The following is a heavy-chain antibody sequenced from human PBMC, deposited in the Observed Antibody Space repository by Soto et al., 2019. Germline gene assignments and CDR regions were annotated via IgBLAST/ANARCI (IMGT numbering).Heavy chain of an antibody. CDR2: ISSSSSYI. V-gene: IGHV3-21*01. D-gene: IGHD6-13*01. CDR1: GFTFSSYS. J-gene: IGHJ4*02. CDR3: ARASSSSWTVVDY. Sequence: EVQLVESGGGLVKPGGSLRLSCAASGFTFSSYSMNWVRQAPGKGLEWVSSISSSSSYIYYADSVKGRFTISRDNAKNSLYLQMNSLRAEDTAVYYGARASSSSWTVVDYWGQGTLVTVSS.